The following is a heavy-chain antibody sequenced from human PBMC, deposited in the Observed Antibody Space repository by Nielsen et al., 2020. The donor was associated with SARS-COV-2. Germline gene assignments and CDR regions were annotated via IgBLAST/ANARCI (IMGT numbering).Heavy chain of an antibody. CDR2: IYYSGST. CDR3: ARAGYCSSTSCYDWFYP. D-gene: IGHD2-2*01. Sequence: SETLSLTCTVSGGSISSYYWSWIRQPPGKGLEWIGYIYYSGSTNYNPSLKSRVTITVDTSKNQFSLKLSSVTAADTVVYYCARAGYCSSTSCYDWFYPWGQGTLVTVSS. CDR1: GGSISSYY. V-gene: IGHV4-59*01. J-gene: IGHJ5*02.